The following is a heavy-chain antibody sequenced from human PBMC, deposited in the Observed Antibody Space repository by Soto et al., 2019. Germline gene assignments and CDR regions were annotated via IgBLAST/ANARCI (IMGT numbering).Heavy chain of an antibody. D-gene: IGHD1-1*01. J-gene: IGHJ4*02. V-gene: IGHV3-11*05. CDR3: ARDRDTYGNGFFYD. Sequence: GGSLRLSCAASGFTFSDFYMTWVRQAPRKGLEWVSQISSSRSYTNYADSVKGRFTVSRDNDNNSLYLEMNNLRAEDTAVYFCARDRDTYGNGFFYDWGKGTLVTVAS. CDR1: GFTFSDFY. CDR2: ISSSRSYT.